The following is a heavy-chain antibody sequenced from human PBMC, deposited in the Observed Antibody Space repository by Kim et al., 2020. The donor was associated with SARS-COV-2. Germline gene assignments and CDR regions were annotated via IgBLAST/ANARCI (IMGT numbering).Heavy chain of an antibody. J-gene: IGHJ4*02. D-gene: IGHD6-13*01. CDR3: ARAPHRKQQP. V-gene: IGHV3-21*01. CDR2: YI. Sequence: YIYYADSVKGRFTIPRDNAKNSLYLQMNSLRAEDTAVYYCARAPHRKQQPWGQGTLVTVSS.